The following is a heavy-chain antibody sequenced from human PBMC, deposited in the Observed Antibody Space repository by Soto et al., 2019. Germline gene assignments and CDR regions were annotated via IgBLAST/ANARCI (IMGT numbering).Heavy chain of an antibody. Sequence: GGSLRLSCAASGFTLSNSLMSWVRQAPGKGLQWVSSISGGGYVNYPDSVRGRFTISRDSVANTLFLQMSSLRVEDTAVYYCAKRGGPTWTPFESWGQGTLVTVSS. J-gene: IGHJ4*02. D-gene: IGHD1-1*01. CDR3: AKRGGPTWTPFES. CDR2: ISGGGYV. V-gene: IGHV3-23*01. CDR1: GFTLSNSL.